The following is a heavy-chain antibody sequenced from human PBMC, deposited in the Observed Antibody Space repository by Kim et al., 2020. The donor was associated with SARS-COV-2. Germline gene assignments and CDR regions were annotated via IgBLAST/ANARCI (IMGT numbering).Heavy chain of an antibody. D-gene: IGHD5-12*01. V-gene: IGHV5-51*01. CDR3: ARSMGGYSGYEAYYFDY. Sequence: GESLKISCQGSGYRFTNYWIAWVRQMPGKGLEWMGIIYPGDSDTRYSPSFQGQVTISADKSISTAYLQWSSQKASDTAMYYCARSMGGYSGYEAYYFDYWGQGTLVTVSS. CDR1: GYRFTNYW. CDR2: IYPGDSDT. J-gene: IGHJ4*02.